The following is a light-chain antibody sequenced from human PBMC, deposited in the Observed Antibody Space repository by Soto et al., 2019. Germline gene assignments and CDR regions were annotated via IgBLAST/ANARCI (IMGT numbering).Light chain of an antibody. J-gene: IGKJ1*01. CDR1: QSIGRF. V-gene: IGKV1-5*03. CDR2: EAS. Sequence: DIQMTQSPSTLSASVGDRVTITCRASQSIGRFLAWYQHQPGKAPKLLIYEASSLQSGVPSRFSGSGSGTDFTLTISSLEPEDFAVYYCQQHSHWPPWTFGQGTKVDIK. CDR3: QQHSHWPPWT.